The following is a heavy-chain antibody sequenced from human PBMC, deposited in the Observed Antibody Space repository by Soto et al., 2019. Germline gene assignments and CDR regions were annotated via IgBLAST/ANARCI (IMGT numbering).Heavy chain of an antibody. CDR3: ARRVAASAKFDY. J-gene: IGHJ4*02. CDR2: IYYSGST. V-gene: IGHV4-30-4*01. D-gene: IGHD6-25*01. Sequence: SETLSLTCTVSGGSTSSRDYYWSWIRQPPGKGLEWIGYIYYSGSTYYNPSLQSRVTISVDTSKNQFSLNLNSVTAADAAVYYCARRVAASAKFDYWGQGILVTVSS. CDR1: GGSTSSRDYY.